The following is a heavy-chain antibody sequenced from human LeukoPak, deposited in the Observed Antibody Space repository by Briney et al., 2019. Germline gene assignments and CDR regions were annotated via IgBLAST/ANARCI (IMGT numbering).Heavy chain of an antibody. Sequence: QPGGSLRLSCAASGFTFSTYWMTWVRQAPEKGLEWVANIKEDGTEEYYVDSVKGRFTISRDNAKNSLSLQMKSLRPEDTAVYYCARGDRRFEYWGQGTLVTVSS. J-gene: IGHJ4*02. V-gene: IGHV3-7*01. D-gene: IGHD2-21*01. CDR1: GFTFSTYW. CDR3: ARGDRRFEY. CDR2: IKEDGTEE.